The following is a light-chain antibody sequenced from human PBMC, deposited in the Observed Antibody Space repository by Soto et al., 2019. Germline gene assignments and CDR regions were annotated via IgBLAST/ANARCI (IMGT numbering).Light chain of an antibody. J-gene: IGLJ2*01. CDR3: QAWDSSTVV. CDR2: QVI. CDR1: KLGDKY. Sequence: SYELTQPPSVSVSPGQTASITCSGDKLGDKYTCWYQQKPGQSPVLVISQVIKRPSGIPERFSGSNSGNTATLTISGTQAMDEADYYCQAWDSSTVVLGGGTKLTVL. V-gene: IGLV3-1*01.